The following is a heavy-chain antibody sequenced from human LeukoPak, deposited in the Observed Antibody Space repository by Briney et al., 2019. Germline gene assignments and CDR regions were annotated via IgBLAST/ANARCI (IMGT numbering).Heavy chain of an antibody. D-gene: IGHD2-2*01. V-gene: IGHV1-2*04. CDR2: INPNSGGT. CDR1: GYTFTGYY. J-gene: IGHJ6*02. Sequence: ASVKVSCKASGYTFTGYYMHWVRQAPGQGLEWMGWINPNSGGTTYAQKFQGWVTMTRDTSISTAYMELSRLRSDDTAVYYCARERRYPVVVPAAVDYYYYGMDVWGQGTTVTVSS. CDR3: ARERRYPVVVPAAVDYYYYGMDV.